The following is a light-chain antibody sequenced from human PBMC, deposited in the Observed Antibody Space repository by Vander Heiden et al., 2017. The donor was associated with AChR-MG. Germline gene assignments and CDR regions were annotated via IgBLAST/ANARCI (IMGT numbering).Light chain of an antibody. V-gene: IGLV6-57*02. CDR2: DDN. CDR1: SGSIASNY. Sequence: NFMLTQPHSVSAAPGKTVTISCTGSSGSIASNYVQWHQQRPARAPPTVIYDDNQRPSGVPDRFSGAIDSSSTSASLTISGLKTEDEAYYYCQSYDSSNRGVFGGGTKLTVL. CDR3: QSYDSSNRGV. J-gene: IGLJ2*01.